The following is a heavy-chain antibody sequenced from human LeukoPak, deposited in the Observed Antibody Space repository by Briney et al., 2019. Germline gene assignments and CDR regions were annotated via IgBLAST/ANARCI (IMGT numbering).Heavy chain of an antibody. V-gene: IGHV1-46*01. Sequence: ASVKVSCKASGYTFTSYYMHWVRQAPGQGLERMGIINPSGGSTSYAQKFQGRVTMTRDMSTSTVYMELSSLRSEDTAVYYCARDEAAVAGTAYFQHWGQGTLVTVSS. J-gene: IGHJ1*01. CDR1: GYTFTSYY. CDR3: ARDEAAVAGTAYFQH. D-gene: IGHD6-19*01. CDR2: INPSGGST.